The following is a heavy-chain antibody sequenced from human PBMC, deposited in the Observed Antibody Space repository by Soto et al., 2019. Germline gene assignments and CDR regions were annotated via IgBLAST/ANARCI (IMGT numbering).Heavy chain of an antibody. V-gene: IGHV4-34*01. D-gene: IGHD3-10*01. CDR3: ARVKLLPLYYYYGMDV. J-gene: IGHJ6*02. CDR2: INHSGST. CDR1: GGSFSGYY. Sequence: SETLSLTCAVYGGSFSGYYWSWIRQPPGKGLEWIGEINHSGSTNYNPSLKSRVTISVDTSKNQFSLKLSSVTAADTAVYYCARVKLLPLYYYYGMDVWGQGTTVTVSS.